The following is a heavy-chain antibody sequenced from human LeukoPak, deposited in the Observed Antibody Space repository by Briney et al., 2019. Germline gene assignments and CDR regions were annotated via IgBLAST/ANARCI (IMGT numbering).Heavy chain of an antibody. CDR1: GFTFSDYY. J-gene: IGHJ4*02. D-gene: IGHD4-17*01. CDR2: ISSTGGTI. CDR3: ASFGYGAPFDY. V-gene: IGHV3-11*01. Sequence: GGSLRLSCAASGFTFSDYYMSWIRQAPGKGLEWVSYISSTGGTIYYADSVKGRFTISRDNAKNSLYLQMNSLRVEDTAVYYCASFGYGAPFDYWGQGTLVTVSS.